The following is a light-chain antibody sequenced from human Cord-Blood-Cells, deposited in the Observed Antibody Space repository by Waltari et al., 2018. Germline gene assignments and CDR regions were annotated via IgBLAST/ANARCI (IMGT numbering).Light chain of an antibody. CDR3: QQSYSTPPRT. CDR2: AAS. J-gene: IGKJ1*01. CDR1: QRISSY. Sequence: EIQMTQSPSSLSPSVGNRVTLLCRASQRISSYLNCYQQKPGKDPKLLIYAASSLQSGVPSRFSGSGSGTDFTLTISSLQPEDFATYYCQQSYSTPPRTFGQVTKVEIK. V-gene: IGKV1-39*01.